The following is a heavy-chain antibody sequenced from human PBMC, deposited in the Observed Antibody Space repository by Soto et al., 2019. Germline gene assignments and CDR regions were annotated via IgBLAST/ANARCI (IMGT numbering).Heavy chain of an antibody. CDR2: IYRGEST. Sequence: DVQLVESGGGLIQPGGSLRLSCAASGFTVSSNFMSWVRRGPGKGLEWVSTIYRGESTYYTDSVKGRFTISRDNSKNTLCLQMNSLRAEDTAVYYCARSYDYSGGTSGGMDVWGQGTTVTVSS. CDR1: GFTVSSNF. CDR3: ARSYDYSGGTSGGMDV. D-gene: IGHD3-22*01. J-gene: IGHJ6*02. V-gene: IGHV3-53*01.